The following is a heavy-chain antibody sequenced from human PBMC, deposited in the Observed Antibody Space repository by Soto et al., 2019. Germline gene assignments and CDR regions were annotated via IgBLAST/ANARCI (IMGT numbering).Heavy chain of an antibody. V-gene: IGHV4-59*08. D-gene: IGHD6-19*01. CDR3: AGGYSSGDVDY. Sequence: QVQLQESGPGLVKPSETLSLTCTVSGGSISSYYWSWIRQPPGKGLEWIGYVYYSGRTNYNPSLQSRVTISVDTSKNQFSLKLSSVTAADTAVYYCAGGYSSGDVDYWGQGTLVTVSS. J-gene: IGHJ4*02. CDR2: VYYSGRT. CDR1: GGSISSYY.